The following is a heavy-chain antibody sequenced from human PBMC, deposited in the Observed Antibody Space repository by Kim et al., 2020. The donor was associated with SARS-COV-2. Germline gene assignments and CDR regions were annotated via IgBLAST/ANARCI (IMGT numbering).Heavy chain of an antibody. CDR3: ARAYSSGWAYFDY. V-gene: IGHV3-11*06. D-gene: IGHD6-19*01. Sequence: YADHVKGRFTTARDNAKNSLYLHMNSLRAEDTAVYYCARAYSSGWAYFDYWGQGTLVTVSS. J-gene: IGHJ4*02.